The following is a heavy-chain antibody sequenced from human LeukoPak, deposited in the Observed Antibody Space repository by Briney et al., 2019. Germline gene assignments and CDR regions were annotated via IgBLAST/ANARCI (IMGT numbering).Heavy chain of an antibody. CDR3: ARVKGDIVVVVAAPKGGHFDY. J-gene: IGHJ4*02. Sequence: SETLSLTCAVYGGSFSGYYWSWIRQPPGKGLEWIGGINHSGSTNYNPSLKSRVTIAVDTSKNQFSLKLSSVTAADTAVYYCARVKGDIVVVVAAPKGGHFDYWGQGTLVTVSS. CDR2: INHSGST. D-gene: IGHD2-15*01. CDR1: GGSFSGYY. V-gene: IGHV4-34*01.